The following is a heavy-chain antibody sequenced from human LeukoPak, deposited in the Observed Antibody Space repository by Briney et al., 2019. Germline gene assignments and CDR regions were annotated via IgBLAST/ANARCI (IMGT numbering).Heavy chain of an antibody. V-gene: IGHV1-69*05. D-gene: IGHD3-22*01. CDR3: ARPNYYDSSGSDFDY. J-gene: IGHJ4*02. Sequence: GSSVKVSCKASGGTFSSYAISWVRQAPGQGLDWMGRIIPIFGTANYAQKFQGRVTITTDESTSTAYMELSSLRSEDTAVYYCARPNYYDSSGSDFDYWGQGTLVTVSS. CDR2: IIPIFGTA. CDR1: GGTFSSYA.